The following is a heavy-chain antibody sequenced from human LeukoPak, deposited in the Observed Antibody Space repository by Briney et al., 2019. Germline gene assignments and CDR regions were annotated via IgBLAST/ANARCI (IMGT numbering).Heavy chain of an antibody. Sequence: ASVKVSCKASGYTFTSYYMHWVRQAPGQGLEWMGIINPSGGSTSYAQKFQGRVTMTRDMSTSTVYMELSSLTSEDTAVYYCARDALPQTTVTNYYYYMDVWGKGTTVTVSS. CDR2: INPSGGST. D-gene: IGHD4-11*01. J-gene: IGHJ6*03. CDR3: ARDALPQTTVTNYYYYMDV. V-gene: IGHV1-46*01. CDR1: GYTFTSYY.